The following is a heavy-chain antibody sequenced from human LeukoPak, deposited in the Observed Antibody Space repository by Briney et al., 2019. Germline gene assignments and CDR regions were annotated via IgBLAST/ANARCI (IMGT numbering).Heavy chain of an antibody. J-gene: IGHJ4*02. CDR1: GGSFSGYY. CDR2: ITHNGTT. D-gene: IGHD6-13*01. CDR3: RRVAHSSSWYYFDY. Sequence: SETLSLTCAVYGGSFSGYYWSWIRQPPGKGLEWIGEITHNGTTTYNPSLKSRVTLSVDTSTNEFSLKLSSVTGADTAVYYCRRVAHSSSWYYFDYWGQGTLVTVSS. V-gene: IGHV4-34*01.